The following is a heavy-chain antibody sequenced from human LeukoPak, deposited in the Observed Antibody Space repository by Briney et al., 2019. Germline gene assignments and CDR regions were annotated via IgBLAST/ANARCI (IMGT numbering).Heavy chain of an antibody. D-gene: IGHD5-24*01. CDR3: ASPGWLQSPT. CDR2: IIPILGIA. Sequence: GASVKVSCKASGGTFSSYAISWVRQSPGQGLEWMGRIIPILGIANYAQKFQGRVTITADKSTSTAYMGLSSLRSEDTAVYYCASPGWLQSPTWGQGTLVTVSS. J-gene: IGHJ5*02. CDR1: GGTFSSYA. V-gene: IGHV1-69*04.